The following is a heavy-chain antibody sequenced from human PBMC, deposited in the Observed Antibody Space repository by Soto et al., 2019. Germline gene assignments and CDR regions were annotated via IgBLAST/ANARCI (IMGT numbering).Heavy chain of an antibody. CDR3: ARAIAILCPVYYYQYSINV. V-gene: IGHV4-4*07. Sequence: LSLTCAVSGGSISRDYWSWIRQPSGKGLEWIGRIYTSGSTNYNPSLKSRVTMSVDASKNHFSLKLISVTAADTAVYYCARAIAILCPVYYYQYSINVCAQRSTVTVSS. D-gene: IGHD6-13*01. J-gene: IGHJ6*01. CDR1: GGSISRDY. CDR2: IYTSGST.